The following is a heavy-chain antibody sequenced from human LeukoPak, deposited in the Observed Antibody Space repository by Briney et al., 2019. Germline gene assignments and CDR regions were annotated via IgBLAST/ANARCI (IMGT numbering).Heavy chain of an antibody. D-gene: IGHD3-22*01. Sequence: PGGSLRLSCAASGFTFSSYSMNWVRQAPGKGLEWVSSISSSSIFIFYADSVKGRFTISRDNAKNSLYLQMNSLRAEDTAVYYCARSGYDSSGYYSAFDYWGQGTLVTVSS. CDR1: GFTFSSYS. V-gene: IGHV3-21*01. CDR3: ARSGYDSSGYYSAFDY. CDR2: ISSSSIFI. J-gene: IGHJ4*02.